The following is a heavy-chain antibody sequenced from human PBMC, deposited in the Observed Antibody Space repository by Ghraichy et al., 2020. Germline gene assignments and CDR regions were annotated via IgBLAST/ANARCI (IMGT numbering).Heavy chain of an antibody. CDR3: ARFGI. CDR1: GGSFSGYY. D-gene: IGHD2-21*01. Sequence: SETLSLTCAVYGGSFSGYYWSWIRQPPGKGLEWIGEINHGGTTNYNPSLKSRVTISVDTSKNQFSLKLSSVTAADTAVYYCARFGIWGQGTLVTVSS. CDR2: INHGGTT. J-gene: IGHJ4*02. V-gene: IGHV4-34*01.